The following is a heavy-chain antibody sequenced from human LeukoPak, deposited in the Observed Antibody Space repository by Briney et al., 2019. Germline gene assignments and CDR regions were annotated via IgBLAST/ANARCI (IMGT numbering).Heavy chain of an antibody. D-gene: IGHD2-2*01. CDR1: GFTFSNYW. CDR3: AKDPVPAARTTPRYFDY. J-gene: IGHJ4*02. CDR2: IRYDGSNK. V-gene: IGHV3-30*02. Sequence: LAGGSLRLSCAASGFTFSNYWMHWVRQAPGKGLEWVAFIRYDGSNKYYADSVKGRFTISRDNSKNTLYLQMNSLRAEDTAVYYCAKDPVPAARTTPRYFDYWGQGTLVTVSS.